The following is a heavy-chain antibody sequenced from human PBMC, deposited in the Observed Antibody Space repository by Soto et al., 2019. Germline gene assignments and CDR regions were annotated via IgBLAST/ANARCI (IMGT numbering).Heavy chain of an antibody. CDR2: INSDGSST. V-gene: IGHV3-74*01. CDR1: GFTFSSYW. J-gene: IGHJ6*02. CDR3: ARGPDIVLMVYATYYYYGMDV. D-gene: IGHD2-8*01. Sequence: GGSLRLSCAASGFTFSSYWMHWVRQAPGKGRVWVSRINSDGSSTSYADSVKGRFTISRDNAKNTLYLQMNSLRAEDTAVYCCARGPDIVLMVYATYYYYGMDVWGQGTTVTVSS.